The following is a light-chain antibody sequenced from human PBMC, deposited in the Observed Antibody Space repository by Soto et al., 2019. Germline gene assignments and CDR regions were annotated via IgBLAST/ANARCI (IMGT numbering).Light chain of an antibody. CDR1: SSNIGSNL. Sequence: QAVVTQPPSASGTPGQTVTISCSGSSSNIGSNLVYWYHQFPGTAPKLLIYKNNQRPSGVPDRFSGSKSGTSASLAISGLRSEDEADYYCAAWDDTLNGVVFGGGTKVTVL. J-gene: IGLJ2*01. CDR2: KNN. V-gene: IGLV1-47*01. CDR3: AAWDDTLNGVV.